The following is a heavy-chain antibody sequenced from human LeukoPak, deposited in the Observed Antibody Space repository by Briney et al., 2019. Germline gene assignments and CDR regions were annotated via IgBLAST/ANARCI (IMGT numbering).Heavy chain of an antibody. J-gene: IGHJ5*02. CDR2: VSYTGTT. D-gene: IGHD6-13*01. CDR3: ARHLMGSSWYGFDP. V-gene: IGHV4-59*08. CDR1: GGSFSSYY. Sequence: SQTLSLTCTVSGGSFSSYYWAWIRQPPGKGLEWIGYVSYTGTTNYTPSLNNRVTISVDSSKNQFSLELTSVTAADTAVYYCARHLMGSSWYGFDPWGQGTLVTVSS.